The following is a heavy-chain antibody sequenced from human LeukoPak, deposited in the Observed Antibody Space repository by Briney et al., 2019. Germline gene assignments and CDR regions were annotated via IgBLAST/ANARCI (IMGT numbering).Heavy chain of an antibody. J-gene: IGHJ5*02. Sequence: GGSLRLSCAASGFTFSSYAMTWVRQAPGKGLEWVSGISGSGGSTYYADSVKGRFTISRDNSKNTLYLQMNSLRAEDTAVYCCAKGSSTVTKNWFDPWGQGTLVTVSS. CDR3: AKGSSTVTKNWFDP. V-gene: IGHV3-23*01. CDR1: GFTFSSYA. D-gene: IGHD4-17*01. CDR2: ISGSGGST.